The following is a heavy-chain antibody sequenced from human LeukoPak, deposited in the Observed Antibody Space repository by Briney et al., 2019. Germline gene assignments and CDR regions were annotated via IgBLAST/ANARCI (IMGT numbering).Heavy chain of an antibody. Sequence: PGRSLRLSCAASGFTFSSYGMHWVRQAPGKGLEWVAVISYDGSNKYYADSVKGRFTISRDNSKNTLYLQMNSLRAEDTAVYYCAKGDSRGNGQLDAFDIWGQGTMVTVSS. CDR3: AKGDSRGNGQLDAFDI. V-gene: IGHV3-30*18. D-gene: IGHD4-23*01. CDR2: ISYDGSNK. J-gene: IGHJ3*02. CDR1: GFTFSSYG.